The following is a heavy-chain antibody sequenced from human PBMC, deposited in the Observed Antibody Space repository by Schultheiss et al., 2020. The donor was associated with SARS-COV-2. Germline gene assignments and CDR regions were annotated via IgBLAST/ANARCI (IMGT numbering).Heavy chain of an antibody. Sequence: GESLKISCKGSGYSFTSYWIGWVRQMPGKGLEWMGIIYPGDSDTRYSPSFQGQVTISADKSISTAYLQWSSLKASDTAMYYCARRTDGSSSSHWYFDLWGRGTLVTVSS. CDR1: GYSFTSYW. CDR2: IYPGDSDT. D-gene: IGHD6-6*01. J-gene: IGHJ2*01. CDR3: ARRTDGSSSSHWYFDL. V-gene: IGHV5-51*01.